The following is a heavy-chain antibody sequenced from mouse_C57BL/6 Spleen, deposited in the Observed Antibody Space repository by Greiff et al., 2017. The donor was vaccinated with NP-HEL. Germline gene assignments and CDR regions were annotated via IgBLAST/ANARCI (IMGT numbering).Heavy chain of an antibody. Sequence: QVQLQQPGAELVKPGASVKLSCKASGYTFTSYWMQWVKQRPGQGLEWIGEIDPSDSYTNYNQKFKGKATLTVDTSSSTAYMQLSSLTSEDSAVYYCASLRSYAMDYWGQGTSVTVSS. CDR3: ASLRSYAMDY. CDR1: GYTFTSYW. CDR2: IDPSDSYT. D-gene: IGHD2-12*01. V-gene: IGHV1-50*01. J-gene: IGHJ4*01.